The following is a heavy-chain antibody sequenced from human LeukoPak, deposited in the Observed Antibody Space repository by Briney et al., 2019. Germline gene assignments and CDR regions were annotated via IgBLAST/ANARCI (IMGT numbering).Heavy chain of an antibody. CDR3: ARDRPVLRFLEWSCMDV. CDR2: ISAYNGNT. Sequence: ASVKVSCKASGYTFTSYGISWARQAPGQGLEWMGWISAYNGNTNYAQKLQGRVTMTTDTSTSTAYMELRSLRSDDTAVYYCARDRPVLRFLEWSCMDVWGKGTTVTVSS. V-gene: IGHV1-18*01. D-gene: IGHD3-3*01. CDR1: GYTFTSYG. J-gene: IGHJ6*03.